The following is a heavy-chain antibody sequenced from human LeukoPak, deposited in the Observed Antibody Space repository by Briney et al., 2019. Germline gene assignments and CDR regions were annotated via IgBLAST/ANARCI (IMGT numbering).Heavy chain of an antibody. CDR2: IIPIFGTA. CDR3: ARDLKGDSDFDY. CDR1: GGTFSSYA. Sequence: GASVKVSCKASGGTFSSYAISWVRQAPGQGLEWMGGIIPIFGTANYAQKFQGRVTITADESTSTAYTELSSLRSEDTAVYYCARDLKGDSDFDYWGQGTLVTVSS. V-gene: IGHV1-69*13. J-gene: IGHJ4*02. D-gene: IGHD3-22*01.